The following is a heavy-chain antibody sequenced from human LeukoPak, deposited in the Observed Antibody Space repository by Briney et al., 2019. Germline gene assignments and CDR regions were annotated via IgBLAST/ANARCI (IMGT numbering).Heavy chain of an antibody. CDR3: ARDPYNGNYGDSYYYYMDV. J-gene: IGHJ6*03. Sequence: LAGGSLRLSCVASGFTFSSYEMNWVRQAPGKGLEWVSYISNSDNTIYYADSVKGRFTISRDNAKNSLYLQMNSLRAEDTAIYYCARDPYNGNYGDSYYYYMDVWGKGTTVTISS. CDR1: GFTFSSYE. D-gene: IGHD1-26*01. V-gene: IGHV3-48*03. CDR2: ISNSDNTI.